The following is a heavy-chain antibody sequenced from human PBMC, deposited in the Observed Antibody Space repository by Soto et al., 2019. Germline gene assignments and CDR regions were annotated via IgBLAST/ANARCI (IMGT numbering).Heavy chain of an antibody. Sequence: SETLSLTCTVSGGSISSSSYYWGWIRQPPGKGLEWIGSIYYSGSTYYNPSLKSRVTISVDTSKNQFSLKLSSVTAADTAVYYCASHDSGSYSGDAFDIWGQGTILTVSS. D-gene: IGHD1-26*01. J-gene: IGHJ3*02. CDR1: GGSISSSSYY. CDR3: ASHDSGSYSGDAFDI. V-gene: IGHV4-39*01. CDR2: IYYSGST.